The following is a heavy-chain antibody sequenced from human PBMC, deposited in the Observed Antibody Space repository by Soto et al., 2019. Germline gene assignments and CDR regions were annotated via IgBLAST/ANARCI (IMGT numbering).Heavy chain of an antibody. CDR3: ARDSIQLWFDNWFDP. D-gene: IGHD5-18*01. CDR1: GFTFSDYY. Sequence: GGSLGLSCAASGFTFSDYYMNWVRQAPGKGLEWVSPISSSTIYYADSVKGRFTISRDNAKNSLYLQMNSLRAEDTAVYYCARDSIQLWFDNWFDPWGQGTLVTVSS. J-gene: IGHJ5*02. V-gene: IGHV3-11*04. CDR2: ISSSTI.